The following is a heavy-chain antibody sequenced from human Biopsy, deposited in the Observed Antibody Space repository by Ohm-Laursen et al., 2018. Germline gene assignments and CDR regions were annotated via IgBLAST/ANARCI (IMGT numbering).Heavy chain of an antibody. CDR1: RDSISNYY. D-gene: IGHD1-26*01. CDR3: ALGGGSYVNFDY. J-gene: IGHJ4*02. CDR2: FRFEDRT. Sequence: TLSLTCSVSRDSISNYYWTWIRQSSGKGLEWIGYFRFEDRTSYNSSLKSRVTISADTSKNQFSLRLSSVTAADTAVYYCALGGGSYVNFDYWGQGTLVTVSS. V-gene: IGHV4-59*01.